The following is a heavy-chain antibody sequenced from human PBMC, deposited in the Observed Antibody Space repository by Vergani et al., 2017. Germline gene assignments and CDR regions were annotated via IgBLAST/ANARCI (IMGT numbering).Heavy chain of an antibody. V-gene: IGHV1-58*01. CDR3: AAPNKKDSSSWYYYYDGMDV. J-gene: IGHJ6*02. Sequence: QMQLVQSGPEVKKPGTSVKVSCKASGFTFTSSAVQWVRQARGQRLEWIGWIVVGSGNTNYAQKFQERVTITRDMSTSTAYMELSSLRSEDTAVYYCAAPNKKDSSSWYYYYDGMDVWGQGTTVTVSS. D-gene: IGHD6-13*01. CDR1: GFTFTSSA. CDR2: IVVGSGNT.